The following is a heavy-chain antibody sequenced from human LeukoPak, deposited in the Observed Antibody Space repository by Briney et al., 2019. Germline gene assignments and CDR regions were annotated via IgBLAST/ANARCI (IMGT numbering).Heavy chain of an antibody. D-gene: IGHD3-16*02. J-gene: IGHJ4*02. CDR2: ISYDGRNQ. V-gene: IGHV3-30*18. Sequence: PGRSLRLSCAASGFILSSYGMHWVRQAPGKGLEWVAVISYDGRNQYYADSVKGRFTISRDNSKNMLYLQMNSLRTEDTAVYYCAKEVWGSHHYFDSWGQGTLVTVSS. CDR1: GFILSSYG. CDR3: AKEVWGSHHYFDS.